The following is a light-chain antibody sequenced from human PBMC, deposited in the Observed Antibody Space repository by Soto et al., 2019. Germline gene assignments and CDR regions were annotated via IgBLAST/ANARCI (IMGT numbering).Light chain of an antibody. Sequence: QSVLTQPPSVSGAPGQRVTISCXGSSXXIGAGYDVHWYQQLPGTAPKLLIYGNSNRPSGVPDRFSGSKSGTSASLAITGLQAEDEADYYCQSYDSSLRGVFGGGTKLTVL. CDR2: GNS. CDR1: SXXIGAGYD. CDR3: QSYDSSLRGV. V-gene: IGLV1-40*01. J-gene: IGLJ2*01.